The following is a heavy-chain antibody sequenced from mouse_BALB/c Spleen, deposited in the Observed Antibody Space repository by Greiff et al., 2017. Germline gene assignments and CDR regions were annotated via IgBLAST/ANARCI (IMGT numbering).Heavy chain of an antibody. Sequence: VQLQQSGAELAKPGASVKMSCKASGYTFTSYWMHWVKQRPGQGLEWIGYINPSTGYTEYNQKFKDKATLTADKSSSTAYMQLSSPTSEDSAVYYCARLGNTWFAYWGQGTLVTVSA. CDR3: ARLGNTWFAY. V-gene: IGHV1-7*01. CDR2: INPSTGYT. D-gene: IGHD2-1*01. CDR1: GYTFTSYW. J-gene: IGHJ3*01.